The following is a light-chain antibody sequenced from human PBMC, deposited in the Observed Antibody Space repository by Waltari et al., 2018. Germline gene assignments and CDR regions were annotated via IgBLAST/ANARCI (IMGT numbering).Light chain of an antibody. CDR2: EAT. CDR3: QRYNSYPIT. Sequence: IQMTLSPSTLSASVGDRVTIPCRASQSIGSWLAWYQQKPGKAPKLLIYEATSLESGVPSRFSASGSGTEFTLTISSLQPDDFATYYCQRYNSYPITFGPGTKVDI. V-gene: IGKV1-5*03. CDR1: QSIGSW. J-gene: IGKJ3*01.